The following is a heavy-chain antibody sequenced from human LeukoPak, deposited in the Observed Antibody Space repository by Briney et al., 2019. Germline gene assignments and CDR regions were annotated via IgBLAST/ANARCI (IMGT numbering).Heavy chain of an antibody. J-gene: IGHJ4*02. Sequence: GTSLRLSCAASGFTFSTYGMHWVRQAPGKGLEWVALITYDGYYKYYSDSVKGRFTISSDTSKNTLYLQMNSLRAEDTAVYYCARDGSYLDYWGQGTLVTVSS. CDR1: GFTFSTYG. CDR2: ITYDGYYK. CDR3: ARDGSYLDY. V-gene: IGHV3-30*03.